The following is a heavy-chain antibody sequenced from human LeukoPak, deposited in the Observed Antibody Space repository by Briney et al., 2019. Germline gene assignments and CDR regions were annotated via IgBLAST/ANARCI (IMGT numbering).Heavy chain of an antibody. V-gene: IGHV1-18*01. CDR3: ARDAPMVRGVITYNWFDP. J-gene: IGHJ5*02. D-gene: IGHD3-10*01. Sequence: VASVKVSCKASGYTFTSYGISWVRQAPGQGLEWLGWISAYNGNTNYAQKLQGRVTMTTDTSTSTAYMELRSLRSDDTAVYYCARDAPMVRGVITYNWFDPWGQGTLVTVSS. CDR1: GYTFTSYG. CDR2: ISAYNGNT.